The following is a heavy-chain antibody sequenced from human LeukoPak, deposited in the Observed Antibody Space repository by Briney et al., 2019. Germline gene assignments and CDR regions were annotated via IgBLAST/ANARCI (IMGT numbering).Heavy chain of an antibody. V-gene: IGHV4-34*01. Sequence: PSETLSLTCAVSGGSFSGYYWSWIRQPPGKGLEWIGEIYHSGSTNYNPSLKSRVTISVDTSKNTFSLKMSSVSAADTAVYYCAREAAITIFGVVIIPYYYYMDMWGKGTTVTVS. CDR2: IYHSGST. D-gene: IGHD3-3*01. CDR1: GGSFSGYY. CDR3: AREAAITIFGVVIIPYYYYMDM. J-gene: IGHJ6*03.